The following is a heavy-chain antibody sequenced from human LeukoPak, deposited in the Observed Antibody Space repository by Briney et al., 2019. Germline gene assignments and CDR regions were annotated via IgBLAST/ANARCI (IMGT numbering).Heavy chain of an antibody. CDR2: ISSSSSTI. V-gene: IGHV3-48*01. D-gene: IGHD1-14*01. J-gene: IGHJ6*02. CDR3: AREKITSDYYYYGMDV. Sequence: GGSLRLSCAASGFTFSTYSMNWVRQAPGKGLEWVSYISSSSSTIYYADSVKGRFTISRDNAKNSLYLQMNSLRAEDTAVYYCAREKITSDYYYYGMDVWGQGTTITISS. CDR1: GFTFSTYS.